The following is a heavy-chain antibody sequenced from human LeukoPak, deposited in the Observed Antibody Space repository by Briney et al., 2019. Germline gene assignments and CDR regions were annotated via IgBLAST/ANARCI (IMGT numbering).Heavy chain of an antibody. D-gene: IGHD2-15*01. CDR1: GGSISSYY. Sequence: SETLYLTCTFSGGSISSYYWSWIRQPPGKELEGIGYSYYSGSTNYNPSLRSRVTISVDTSKNQFSLKLTSVTAADTAVYYCARLPGCSGGSCYRAFDMWGQGTMVTVSS. J-gene: IGHJ3*02. CDR3: ARLPGCSGGSCYRAFDM. V-gene: IGHV4-59*08. CDR2: SYYSGST.